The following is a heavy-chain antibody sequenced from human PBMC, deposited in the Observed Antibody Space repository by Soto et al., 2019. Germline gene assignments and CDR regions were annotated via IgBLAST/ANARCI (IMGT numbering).Heavy chain of an antibody. D-gene: IGHD6-13*01. Sequence: VSVKVSCKASGYTFTSYAMHWVRQAPGQRLEWMGWINAGNGNTKYSQKFQGRVTITRDTSASTAYMELSSLRSEDTAVYYCARGGPYSSSWYRVEAFDIWGQGTMVTVSS. CDR2: INAGNGNT. J-gene: IGHJ3*02. CDR1: GYTFTSYA. V-gene: IGHV1-3*01. CDR3: ARGGPYSSSWYRVEAFDI.